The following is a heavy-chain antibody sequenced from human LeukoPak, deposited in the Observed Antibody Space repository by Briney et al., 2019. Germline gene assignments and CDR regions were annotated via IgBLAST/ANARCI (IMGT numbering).Heavy chain of an antibody. J-gene: IGHJ4*02. V-gene: IGHV3-23*01. CDR1: GFTFSSYS. CDR3: AREGLRSGYGSNYFDY. Sequence: GGSLRLSCAGSGFTFSSYSMSWVRQAPGKGLEWVAAISGSADRTFYADSVKGRFTISRDNSENTLYLQMNSLRAEDTAVYYCAREGLRSGYGSNYFDYWGQGTLVTVSS. D-gene: IGHD5-12*01. CDR2: ISGSADRT.